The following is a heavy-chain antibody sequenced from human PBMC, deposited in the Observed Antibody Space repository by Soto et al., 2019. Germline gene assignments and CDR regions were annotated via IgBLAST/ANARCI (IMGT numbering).Heavy chain of an antibody. J-gene: IGHJ4*02. Sequence: EVQLLESGGDLVQPGGSLRLSCAASGFTFSSQSMTWVRQAPGKGLEWVSGISGGVDNTWHADSVKGRFTISRDNSKNTVYLQMNSLRADDTAVYYCAKWDGYGDYWGQGTLVTVS. CDR3: AKWDGYGDY. CDR1: GFTFSSQS. CDR2: ISGGVDNT. V-gene: IGHV3-23*01. D-gene: IGHD5-12*01.